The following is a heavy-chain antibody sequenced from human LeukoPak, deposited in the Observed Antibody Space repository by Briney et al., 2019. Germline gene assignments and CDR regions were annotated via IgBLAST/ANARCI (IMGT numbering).Heavy chain of an antibody. V-gene: IGHV4-59*08. J-gene: IGHJ4*02. CDR1: GGSISSYY. CDR3: ARGIVGARLDY. Sequence: SETLSLTCTVSGGSISSYYWSWIRQPPGKGLEWIGYIYYRGSTNYNPSLKSRVTISVDTSKNEFSLKLSSVTAADTGVYYCARGIVGARLDYWGQGTLVTVSS. D-gene: IGHD1-26*01. CDR2: IYYRGST.